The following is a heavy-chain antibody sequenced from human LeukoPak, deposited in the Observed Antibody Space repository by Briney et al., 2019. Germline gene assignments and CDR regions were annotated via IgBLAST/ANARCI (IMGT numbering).Heavy chain of an antibody. J-gene: IGHJ5*02. CDR2: IYYSGST. D-gene: IGHD6-19*01. V-gene: IGHV4-39*01. CDR3: ARHVLLGFIAVAGPFDP. CDR1: GGSISSSSYY. Sequence: SETLSLTCTVSGGSISSSSYYWGCIRQPPGKGLEWIGSIYYSGSTYYNPSLKSRVTISVDTSKNQFSLKLSSVTAADTAVYYCARHVLLGFIAVAGPFDPWGQGTLVTVSS.